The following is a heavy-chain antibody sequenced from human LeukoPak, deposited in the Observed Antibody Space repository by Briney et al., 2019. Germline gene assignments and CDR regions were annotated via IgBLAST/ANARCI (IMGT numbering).Heavy chain of an antibody. Sequence: GGSLRLSCAASGFTFSSYAMHWVRQAPGKGLEWVTIISFDGSNKYYADSVKGRFTISRDNSKNTLYLQVNSLRAEDTAVYYCAKDDGLIMFSSWGQGTLVTVSS. J-gene: IGHJ5*02. CDR1: GFTFSSYA. CDR2: ISFDGSNK. V-gene: IGHV3-30*04. D-gene: IGHD3-16*01. CDR3: AKDDGLIMFSS.